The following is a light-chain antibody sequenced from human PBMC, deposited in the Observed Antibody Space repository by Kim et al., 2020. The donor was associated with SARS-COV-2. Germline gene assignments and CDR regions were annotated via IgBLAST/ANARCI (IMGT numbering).Light chain of an antibody. J-gene: IGLJ3*02. CDR2: DVS. CDR3: SSYTTSSTLV. Sequence: GQSNTIDCTGTSDDISYFDYVSWYRQHPGEAPKLMIYDVSNRPSGGSNRFSGSKSDNTASLTISGLQPEDKADYYCSSYTTSSTLVFGGGTQLSV. CDR1: SDDISYFDY. V-gene: IGLV2-14*03.